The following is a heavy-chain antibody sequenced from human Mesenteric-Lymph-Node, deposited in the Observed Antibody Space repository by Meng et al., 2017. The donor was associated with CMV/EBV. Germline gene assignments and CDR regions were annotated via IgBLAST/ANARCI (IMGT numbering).Heavy chain of an antibody. V-gene: IGHV5-51*01. CDR3: TRHSSARYYFDIGASNYWYFDL. Sequence: WIGWVRQVPDKGLEWVAIIYPANSETKYSPSFEGQVTISVDKSNNTAYLQWSGLKASDTAMYYCTRHSSARYYFDIGASNYWYFDLWGRGTLVTVSS. CDR2: IYPANSET. CDR1: W. J-gene: IGHJ2*01. D-gene: IGHD3-22*01.